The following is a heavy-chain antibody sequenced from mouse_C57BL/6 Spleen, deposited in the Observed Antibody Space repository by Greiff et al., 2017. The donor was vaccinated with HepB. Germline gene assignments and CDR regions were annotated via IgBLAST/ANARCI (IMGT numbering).Heavy chain of an antibody. CDR1: GFTFTSYW. Sequence: QVLLQQPGAELVMPGASVKLSCKASGFTFTSYWMHWVMQRPGQGLEWIGEIDPSDSYTNYNQKFKGKSTLTVDKSSSTAYMQLSSLTSEDSAVYYCARDGYKDYAMDYWGQGTSVTVSS. D-gene: IGHD2-3*01. CDR2: IDPSDSYT. CDR3: ARDGYKDYAMDY. V-gene: IGHV1-69*01. J-gene: IGHJ4*01.